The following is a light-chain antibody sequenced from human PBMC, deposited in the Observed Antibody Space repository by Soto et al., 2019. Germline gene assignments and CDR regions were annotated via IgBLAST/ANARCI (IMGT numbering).Light chain of an antibody. CDR3: QQYNNWPWT. Sequence: EIVLTQSPGTPSLSPGERATLSCRASQSVSDTLAWYQQKPGQAPRLLIYSASRRATGFPGRFSGSGSGTDFTLTISSLQSEDLAVYYCQQYNNWPWTFGQGTKVDI. J-gene: IGKJ1*01. CDR1: QSVSDT. V-gene: IGKV3-15*01. CDR2: SAS.